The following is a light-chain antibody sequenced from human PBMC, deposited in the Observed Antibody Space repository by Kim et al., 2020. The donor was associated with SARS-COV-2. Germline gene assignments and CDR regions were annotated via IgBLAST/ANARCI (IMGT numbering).Light chain of an antibody. V-gene: IGKV4-1*01. J-gene: IGKJ1*01. CDR2: WAS. CDR1: QGLFYTSHNKSY. Sequence: SASINCKSSQGLFYTSHNKSYLAWFQQKPGQPPKLLIYWASVRESGVPDRFSGSGSGTDFSLTISSLQAEDVAVYSCQQYYSSPWTFGQGTKLEI. CDR3: QQYYSSPWT.